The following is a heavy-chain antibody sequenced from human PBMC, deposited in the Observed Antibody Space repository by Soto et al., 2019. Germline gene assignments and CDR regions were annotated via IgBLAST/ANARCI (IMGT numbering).Heavy chain of an antibody. Sequence: LXLSCAASGFTFGTYCMGWVRQAPGKGLEWVSTITGGNAYYAASVKGRFTISRDNSKNTLYLQMSSLRAEDTALYYCAKDKERGGYDSDFDYWGQGTLVTVSS. CDR2: ITGGNA. D-gene: IGHD3-3*01. CDR1: GFTFGTYC. CDR3: AKDKERGGYDSDFDY. J-gene: IGHJ4*02. V-gene: IGHV3-23*01.